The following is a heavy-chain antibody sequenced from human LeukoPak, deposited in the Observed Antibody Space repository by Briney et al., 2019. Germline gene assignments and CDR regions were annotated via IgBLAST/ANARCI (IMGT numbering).Heavy chain of an antibody. CDR2: IYYSGST. CDR1: GGSISSGDYY. V-gene: IGHV4-30-4*01. Sequence: SQTLSLTCTVSGGSISSGDYYWSWIRQPPGKGLEWIGYIYYSGSTYYNPSLKSRVTISVDTSKNQFSLKLSSVTAADTAVYYCARAKWVRGVTVHPWGQGTLVTVSS. CDR3: ARAKWVRGVTVHP. J-gene: IGHJ5*02. D-gene: IGHD3-10*01.